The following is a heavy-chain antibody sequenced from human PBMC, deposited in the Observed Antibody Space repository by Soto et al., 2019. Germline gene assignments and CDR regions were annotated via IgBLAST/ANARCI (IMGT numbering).Heavy chain of an antibody. CDR3: AILGGTTATTPYFDS. D-gene: IGHD4-17*01. V-gene: IGHV1-18*01. J-gene: IGHJ4*02. Sequence: GASVKVSCTASGYTFPTYGIDWVRQAPGQGLEWMGWIFPYNGNTKYPQNLQGRVTVTTDTSTTTAYMELRSLRSDDTAVYYCAILGGTTATTPYFDSWGQGTLVTVSS. CDR1: GYTFPTYG. CDR2: IFPYNGNT.